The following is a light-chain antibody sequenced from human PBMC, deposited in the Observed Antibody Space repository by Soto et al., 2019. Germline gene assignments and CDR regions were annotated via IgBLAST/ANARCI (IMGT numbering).Light chain of an antibody. J-gene: IGKJ1*01. CDR1: QGINDN. CDR3: LQHNTFPWT. CDR2: GAF. V-gene: IGKV1-17*03. Sequence: DIQMTQSPSAMSASVGDGVTITCRASQGINDNLAWFQQKPGQVPKRLIYGAFSLQRGVPSRFSGSGSGTELTLTISSLQPEDFATYYCLQHNTFPWTFGQGTKVEIQ.